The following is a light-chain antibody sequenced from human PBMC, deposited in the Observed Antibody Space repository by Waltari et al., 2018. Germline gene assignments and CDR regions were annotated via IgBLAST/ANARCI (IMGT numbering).Light chain of an antibody. J-gene: IGKJ2*01. Sequence: CRASPTVRSYLAWSQQKPGQAPRLLIFDASSRAPGIPAKFSGSGSGTDFTLTVSNLEPEDFAVYYCQQRSNWPYTFGQGTRVEIK. CDR2: DAS. V-gene: IGKV3-11*01. CDR3: QQRSNWPYT. CDR1: PTVRSY.